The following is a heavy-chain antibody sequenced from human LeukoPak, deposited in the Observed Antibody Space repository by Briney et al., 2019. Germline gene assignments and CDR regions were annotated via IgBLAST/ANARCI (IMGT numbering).Heavy chain of an antibody. J-gene: IGHJ3*02. D-gene: IGHD2-2*01. CDR2: ISWNSGSI. Sequence: GGSLRLSCAASGFTFSDYYMSWIRQAPGKGLEWVSGISWNSGSIGYADSVKGRFTISRDNSKNTLYLQMNSLRAEDTAVYYCAKDIVVVPATAFDIWGQGTMVTVSS. CDR1: GFTFSDYY. V-gene: IGHV3-9*01. CDR3: AKDIVVVPATAFDI.